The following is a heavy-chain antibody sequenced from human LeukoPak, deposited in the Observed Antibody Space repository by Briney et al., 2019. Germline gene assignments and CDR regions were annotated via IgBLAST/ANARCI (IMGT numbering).Heavy chain of an antibody. J-gene: IGHJ5*02. D-gene: IGHD6-13*01. CDR1: GGSISSYY. CDR3: ARIRGGPIAATGTGTYNWFDP. V-gene: IGHV4-59*01. Sequence: SETLSLTCTVSGGSISSYYWSRIRQPPGKGLEWIGYIYYSGSTNYNPPLKSRVTISVDTSKNQFSLKLSSVTAADTAVYYCARIRGGPIAATGTGTYNWFDPWGQGTLVTVSS. CDR2: IYYSGST.